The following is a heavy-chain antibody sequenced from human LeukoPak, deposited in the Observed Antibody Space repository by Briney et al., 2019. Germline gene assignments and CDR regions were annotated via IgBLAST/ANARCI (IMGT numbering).Heavy chain of an antibody. J-gene: IGHJ4*02. CDR1: GFTFSSFW. D-gene: IGHD5-18*01. Sequence: GGSLRLSCAASGFTFSSFWMSWVRQAPGKGLEWVANIKEDGSEKYYVDSVKGRFTISRDNAKNSLYLQMNSLRPEDTAVYYCARDMDSYGFRYFDYWGQGTLVTVSS. V-gene: IGHV3-7*01. CDR2: IKEDGSEK. CDR3: ARDMDSYGFRYFDY.